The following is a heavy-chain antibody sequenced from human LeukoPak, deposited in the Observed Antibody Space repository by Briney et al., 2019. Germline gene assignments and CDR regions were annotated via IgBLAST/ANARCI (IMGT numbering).Heavy chain of an antibody. CDR1: GGTFSSYT. CDR2: IIPIFGTA. CDR3: ASNYDILPDY. D-gene: IGHD3-9*01. Sequence: SVKVSCKASGGTFSSYTISWVRQAPGQGLEWMGGIIPIFGTANYAQTFQGRVTITADESTSTAYMELSSLRSEDTAVYYCASNYDILPDYWGQGTLVTVSS. V-gene: IGHV1-69*13. J-gene: IGHJ4*02.